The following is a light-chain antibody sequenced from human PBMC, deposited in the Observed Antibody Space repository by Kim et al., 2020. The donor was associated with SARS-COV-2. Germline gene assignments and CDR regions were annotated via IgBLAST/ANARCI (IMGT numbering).Light chain of an antibody. V-gene: IGKV3-20*01. CDR1: QSVIRAY. J-gene: IGKJ5*01. CDR2: GAS. CDR3: RHYGSSPPVIT. Sequence: VESSTPSCRGSQSVIRAYLAWYQRQPGQASRRLIYGASSRATGIPYRFSGSSSWTHFTLTVSRLEPEECPEYYFRHYGSSPPVITFLQGTRLEIK.